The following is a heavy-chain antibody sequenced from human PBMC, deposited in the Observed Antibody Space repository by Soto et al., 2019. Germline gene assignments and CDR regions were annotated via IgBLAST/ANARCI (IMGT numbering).Heavy chain of an antibody. D-gene: IGHD6-19*01. Sequence: PGGSLRLSCAASGFTFSDYAMHWVRQAPGKGLEWVAVVSHDGRNTHYADSVKSRLTITKDTSKNQVVLTMTSMDPVDTATYYCSHTRGYSSGWFELDYWGQGTLVTVS. CDR2: VSHDGRNT. CDR1: GFTFSDYA. J-gene: IGHJ4*02. V-gene: IGHV3-30*03. CDR3: SHTRGYSSGWFELDY.